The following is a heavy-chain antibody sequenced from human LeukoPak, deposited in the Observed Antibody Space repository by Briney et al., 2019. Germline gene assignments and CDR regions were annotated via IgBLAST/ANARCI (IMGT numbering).Heavy chain of an antibody. J-gene: IGHJ4*02. Sequence: GGTLRLSCSASGLTLSSYAMQWVRQAPGKGLEYVSAISSNGGSTYYADSVKGRFTISRDNSKNALYLQMSGLRPDDTALYYCVKGIAVAGNVDYWGQGTLVTVSS. V-gene: IGHV3-64D*09. CDR1: GLTLSSYA. CDR3: VKGIAVAGNVDY. D-gene: IGHD6-19*01. CDR2: ISSNGGST.